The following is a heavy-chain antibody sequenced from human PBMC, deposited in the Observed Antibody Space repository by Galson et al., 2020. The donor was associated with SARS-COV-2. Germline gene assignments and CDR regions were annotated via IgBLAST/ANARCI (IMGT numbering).Heavy chain of an antibody. V-gene: IGHV1-8*01. J-gene: IGHJ3*02. Sequence: ASVKVSCKASGYTFTSYDINWVRQATGQGLEWMGWMNPNSGNTGYAQKFQGRVTMTRNTSISTAYMELSSLRSEDTAVYYCAISKIGGNYYDSSGYYPIDAFDIWGQGTMVTVSS. CDR3: AISKIGGNYYDSSGYYPIDAFDI. CDR2: MNPNSGNT. CDR1: GYTFTSYD. D-gene: IGHD3-22*01.